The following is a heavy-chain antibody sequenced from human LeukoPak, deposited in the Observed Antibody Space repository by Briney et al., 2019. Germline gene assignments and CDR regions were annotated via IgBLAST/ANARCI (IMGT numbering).Heavy chain of an antibody. CDR3: ATERPHGGSRFDY. J-gene: IGHJ4*02. CDR1: GFIFTNAW. V-gene: IGHV3-15*01. D-gene: IGHD2-15*01. CDR2: ITSKADGGTP. Sequence: GGSLRLSCAASGFIFTNAWMSWVRQAPGKGLEWIGRITSKADGGTPAYAAPVKGRFTISGDDSENTLYLQMNSLRTEDTAVYYCATERPHGGSRFDYWGQGTLVTVSS.